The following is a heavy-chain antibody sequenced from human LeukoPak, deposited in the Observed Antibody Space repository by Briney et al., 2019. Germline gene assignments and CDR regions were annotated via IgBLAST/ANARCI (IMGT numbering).Heavy chain of an antibody. CDR3: AKDVPTAYFDY. CDR2: IWYDGSNK. Sequence: GGSLRLSCAASGFTFSSYGMHWVRQAPGKGLEWVAVIWYDGSNKYYADSVKGRFTISRDNSKNTLHLQMNSLRAEDTAVYYCAKDVPTAYFDYWGQGTLVTASS. J-gene: IGHJ4*02. V-gene: IGHV3-30*02. D-gene: IGHD1-1*01. CDR1: GFTFSSYG.